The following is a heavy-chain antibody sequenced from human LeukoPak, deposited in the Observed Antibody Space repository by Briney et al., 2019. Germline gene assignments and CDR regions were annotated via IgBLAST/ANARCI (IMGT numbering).Heavy chain of an antibody. J-gene: IGHJ6*02. CDR2: INHSGGT. Sequence: PSETLPLTCAVYGRSFTGYYWSWFRQPPGKGLEWIAEINHSGGTNYNPSLKSRVTISIDTSKNQFSLKMTSVTASDTAVYYRARLLPIQGGDVWGQGTTVTVSS. CDR3: ARLLPIQGGDV. D-gene: IGHD2-15*01. CDR1: GRSFTGYY. V-gene: IGHV4-34*01.